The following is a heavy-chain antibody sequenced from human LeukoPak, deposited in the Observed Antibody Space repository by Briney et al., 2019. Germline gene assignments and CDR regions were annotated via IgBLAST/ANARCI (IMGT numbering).Heavy chain of an antibody. D-gene: IGHD5-12*01. CDR2: ISAYNGNT. J-gene: IGHJ4*02. CDR3: ARAYSGYDSTNNFDY. CDR1: GYTFTSYG. V-gene: IGHV1-18*01. Sequence: GASVKVSCKASGYTFTSYGISWVRQAPGQGLEWMGWISAYNGNTNYAQKLQGRVTMTTDTSTSTAYMELRSLRSDGTAVYYCARAYSGYDSTNNFDYWGQGTLVTVSS.